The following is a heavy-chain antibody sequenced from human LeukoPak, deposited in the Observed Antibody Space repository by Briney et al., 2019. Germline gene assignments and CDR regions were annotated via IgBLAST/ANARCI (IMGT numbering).Heavy chain of an antibody. CDR1: GFTVSSNY. V-gene: IGHV3-30*03. Sequence: GGSLRLSCAASGFTVSSNYMSWVRQAPGKGLEWVAVISYDGSHIYYADSVKGRFTISRDNSKNTLYLQMNSLRAEDTAVYYCARDPTFYYGSGSFWYFDYWGQGTLVTVSS. CDR2: ISYDGSHI. J-gene: IGHJ4*02. CDR3: ARDPTFYYGSGSFWYFDY. D-gene: IGHD3-10*01.